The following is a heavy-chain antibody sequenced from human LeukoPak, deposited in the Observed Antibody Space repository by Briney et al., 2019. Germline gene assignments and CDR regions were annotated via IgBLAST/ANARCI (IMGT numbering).Heavy chain of an antibody. CDR1: GFPFRSYE. CDR2: ISSTGAVI. V-gene: IGHV3-48*03. J-gene: IGHJ5*02. CDR3: TRESPDWFDA. Sequence: GGSLRLSCAASGFPFRSYEMNWVRQAPGKGLEWVSYISSTGAVILYADSVRGRFTISRDSAKNSLYLQMNSLRAEDTAVYYCTRESPDWFDAWGQGTLVTVSS.